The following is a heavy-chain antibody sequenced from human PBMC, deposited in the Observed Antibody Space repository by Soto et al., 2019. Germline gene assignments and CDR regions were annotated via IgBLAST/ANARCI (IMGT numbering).Heavy chain of an antibody. J-gene: IGHJ6*02. CDR3: ARVDYGVPGHGMDV. Sequence: QVQLVQSGAEVKKPGSSVKVSCKASGGTFSSYAISWVRQARGQGLEWMGGINPIFGTANYAQKFQGRVTITADESTSTAYKELSRLRSEDTAVYYCARVDYGVPGHGMDVWGQGSTVTVSS. V-gene: IGHV1-69*01. CDR1: GGTFSSYA. D-gene: IGHD4-17*01. CDR2: INPIFGTA.